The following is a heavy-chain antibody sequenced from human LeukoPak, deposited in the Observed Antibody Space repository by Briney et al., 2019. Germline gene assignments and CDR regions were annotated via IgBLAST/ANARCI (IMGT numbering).Heavy chain of an antibody. CDR1: GYTFTSYD. CDR3: ARGSPYSSSWDY. CDR2: MNPNSGNT. D-gene: IGHD6-13*01. J-gene: IGHJ4*02. Sequence: ASVKVSCKASGYTFTSYDINWVRQATGQGLEWMGWMNPNSGNTGYAQKFQGRVTITRNTSISTAYMELSSLRSEDTAVYYCARGSPYSSSWDYWGQGTLVTVSS. V-gene: IGHV1-8*03.